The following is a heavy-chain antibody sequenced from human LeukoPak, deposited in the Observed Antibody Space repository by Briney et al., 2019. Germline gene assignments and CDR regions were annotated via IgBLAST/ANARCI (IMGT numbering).Heavy chain of an antibody. CDR2: INPNSGAT. Sequence: ASVKVSCKASGYTFTGYYMHWVRQAPGQGLEWMGWINPNSGATNYAQSFQGRVTMTRDTSISIAYMELTSLRSDDTAVYFCARGYMGATSYFDYWGQGALVTVPS. J-gene: IGHJ4*02. CDR1: GYTFTGYY. V-gene: IGHV1-2*02. D-gene: IGHD1-26*01. CDR3: ARGYMGATSYFDY.